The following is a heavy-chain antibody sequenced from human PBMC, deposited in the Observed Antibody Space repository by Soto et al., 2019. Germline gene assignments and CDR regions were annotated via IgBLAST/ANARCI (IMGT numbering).Heavy chain of an antibody. Sequence: QVQLVQSGAEVKKPGASVKVSCKASGYTFTSYDINWVRQATGQGLEWMGWMNPNSGNTGYAQKFQGRVTMTRNTSISTAYIELSSLRSEDTAMYYCARDLHAGYSSGWGDFDYWGQGTLVTVSS. D-gene: IGHD6-19*01. V-gene: IGHV1-8*01. CDR2: MNPNSGNT. J-gene: IGHJ4*02. CDR3: ARDLHAGYSSGWGDFDY. CDR1: GYTFTSYD.